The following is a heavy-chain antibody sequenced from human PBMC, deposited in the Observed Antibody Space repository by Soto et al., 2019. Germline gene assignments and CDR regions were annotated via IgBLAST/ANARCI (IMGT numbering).Heavy chain of an antibody. Sequence: QVQLQESGPGLVKPSGTLSLTCAVSGGSISSSNWWSWVRQPPRKGLEWIGEIYHSGSTNYNPSHKSRVTISVDKSKNQFSLKRSSVTAADTAVYYCARDLNCSGGSCYSGGTDYGMDVWGQGTTVTVSS. V-gene: IGHV4-4*02. J-gene: IGHJ6*02. D-gene: IGHD2-15*01. CDR1: GGSISSSNW. CDR2: IYHSGST. CDR3: ARDLNCSGGSCYSGGTDYGMDV.